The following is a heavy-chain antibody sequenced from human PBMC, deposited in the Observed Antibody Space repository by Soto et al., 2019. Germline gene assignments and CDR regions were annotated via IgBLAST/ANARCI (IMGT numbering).Heavy chain of an antibody. Sequence: LRLSCAASGFTFRSYAMHWVRQAPGKGLAWVAVISYDGSNKYYADYVKGRFTISRDNSKNTLYLQMNSLRAEDTAVYYCARVSKGRYSSIWYTYDYWGQGTRVTVSS. D-gene: IGHD6-13*01. CDR3: ARVSKGRYSSIWYTYDY. J-gene: IGHJ4*02. CDR1: GFTFRSYA. CDR2: ISYDGSNK. V-gene: IGHV3-30-3*01.